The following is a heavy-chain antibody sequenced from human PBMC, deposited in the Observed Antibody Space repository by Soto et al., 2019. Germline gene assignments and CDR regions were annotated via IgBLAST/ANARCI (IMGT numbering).Heavy chain of an antibody. Sequence: EVQLLESGGGLVQPGGSLRLSCAASGFTFSSYAMSWVRQAPGKGLEWVSAISGSGGSTYYADSVKGRFAISRDNSKHTLYLQMNSLRAADTAVYYCAKEQGYSSGWDEFDYWGQGTLVTVSS. V-gene: IGHV3-23*01. D-gene: IGHD6-19*01. J-gene: IGHJ4*02. CDR2: ISGSGGST. CDR1: GFTFSSYA. CDR3: AKEQGYSSGWDEFDY.